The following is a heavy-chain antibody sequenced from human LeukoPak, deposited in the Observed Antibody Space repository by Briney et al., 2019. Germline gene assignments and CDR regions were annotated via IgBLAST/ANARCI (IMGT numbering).Heavy chain of an antibody. V-gene: IGHV3-33*01. CDR3: ARDSGATKPGYYMDV. Sequence: PGRSLRLSCAASGFTFSSYGMHWVRQAPGKGLEWVAVIWYDGSNKYYEDSVKGPFTISRDNSKNTLYLQMNSLRAEDTAVYYCARDSGATKPGYYMDVWGKGTTVTVSS. CDR1: GFTFSSYG. J-gene: IGHJ6*03. CDR2: IWYDGSNK. D-gene: IGHD3-10*01.